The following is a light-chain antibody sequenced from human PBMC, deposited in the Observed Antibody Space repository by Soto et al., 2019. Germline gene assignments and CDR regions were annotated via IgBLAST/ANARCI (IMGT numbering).Light chain of an antibody. Sequence: AIQMTQSPSSLSASVGDRVTITCRASQGIRNDLGWYQQKPGKAPKLLIYAASTLQSGVPSRFSGGGSGTDSTLTISSLQPEDFATYYCLHDYDYPLTFGGGTKVEIK. CDR2: AAS. CDR1: QGIRND. V-gene: IGKV1-6*01. J-gene: IGKJ4*01. CDR3: LHDYDYPLT.